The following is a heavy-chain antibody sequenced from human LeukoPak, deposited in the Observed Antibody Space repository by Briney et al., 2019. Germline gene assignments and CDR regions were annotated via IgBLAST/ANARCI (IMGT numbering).Heavy chain of an antibody. CDR3: ARRMGATLNWFDP. V-gene: IGHV5-51*01. CDR1: GYIFTNYW. D-gene: IGHD1-26*01. CDR2: VYAGDSDT. J-gene: IGHJ5*02. Sequence: GESLKISCKGSGYIFTNYWIAWVRQMPGKGLEWMGIVYAGDSDTRYSPSFQGQVTISADKSISTAYLQWSSLKASDTAMYYCARRMGATLNWFDPWGQGTLVTVSS.